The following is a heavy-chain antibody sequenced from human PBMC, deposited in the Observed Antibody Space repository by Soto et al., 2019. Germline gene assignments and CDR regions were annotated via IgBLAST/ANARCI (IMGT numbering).Heavy chain of an antibody. CDR1: GGSISSGDYY. D-gene: IGHD3-22*01. CDR2: IYYSGST. J-gene: IGHJ5*01. V-gene: IGHV4-30-4*01. CDR3: ASYTMIRIETISWFDP. Sequence: LSLTCAVSGGSISSGDYYWSWIRQPPGKGLEWIGYIYYSGSTYYNPSLKSRVTISVDTSKNQFSVKLGSVTAADTAVYYCASYTMIRIETISWFDPWGQGTTVTVSS.